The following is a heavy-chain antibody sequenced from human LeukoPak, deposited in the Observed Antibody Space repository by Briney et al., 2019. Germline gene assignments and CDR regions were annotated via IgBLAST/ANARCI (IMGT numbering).Heavy chain of an antibody. CDR3: ARAGYCTNGVCSSFEY. Sequence: ASVKVSCKASGYTFTSFTINWVRQAPGQGLEWMGWISHYNGNANYAQKLQGRVTLTTDTSTSTAYMELRSLRSDDTAVYYCARAGYCTNGVCSSFEYWGQGTLVTVSS. J-gene: IGHJ4*02. CDR2: ISHYNGNA. CDR1: GYTFTSFT. V-gene: IGHV1-18*01. D-gene: IGHD2-8*01.